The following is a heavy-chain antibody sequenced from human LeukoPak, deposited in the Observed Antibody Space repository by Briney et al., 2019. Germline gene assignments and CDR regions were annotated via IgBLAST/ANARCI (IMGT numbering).Heavy chain of an antibody. D-gene: IGHD4-17*01. CDR3: ARDDYGEFDFDY. CDR1: GFTFSSYW. Sequence: PGGSLRLSCAASGFTFSSYWMHWVRQAPGKGLVWVSRINSDGSITTYADSVKGRFTISRDNAKNTLYLQMNSLRVEDTAVFYCARDDYGEFDFDYWGQGTLVTVSS. V-gene: IGHV3-74*01. CDR2: INSDGSIT. J-gene: IGHJ4*02.